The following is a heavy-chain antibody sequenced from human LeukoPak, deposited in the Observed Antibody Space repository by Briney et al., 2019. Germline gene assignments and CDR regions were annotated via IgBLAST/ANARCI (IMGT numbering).Heavy chain of an antibody. CDR1: GYTFTSYG. Sequence: ASVKVSCKASGYTFTSYGISWVRQAPGQGPEWMGWIIAYNGNTNYAQKLQGRVTMTTDTSTSTAYMELSRLRSDDTAVYYCARAHTRITIFGVVTTYFDYWGQGTLVTVSS. V-gene: IGHV1-18*01. CDR3: ARAHTRITIFGVVTTYFDY. J-gene: IGHJ4*02. CDR2: IIAYNGNT. D-gene: IGHD3-3*01.